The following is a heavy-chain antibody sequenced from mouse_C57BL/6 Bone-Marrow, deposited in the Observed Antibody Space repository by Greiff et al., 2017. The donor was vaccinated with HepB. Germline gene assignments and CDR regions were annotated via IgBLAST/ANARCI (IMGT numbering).Heavy chain of an antibody. CDR2: IYPRSGNT. V-gene: IGHV1-81*01. CDR1: GYTFTSYG. D-gene: IGHD2-4*01. J-gene: IGHJ4*01. CDR3: SRVGGITTGGYYAMDY. Sequence: VQLQQSGAELARPGASVKLSCTASGYTFTSYGISWVKQRTGQGLEWIGEIYPRSGNTYYNEKFKGKATLTADKSSSTAYMELRSLTSEYSAVYFWSRVGGITTGGYYAMDYWGQGTSVTVSS.